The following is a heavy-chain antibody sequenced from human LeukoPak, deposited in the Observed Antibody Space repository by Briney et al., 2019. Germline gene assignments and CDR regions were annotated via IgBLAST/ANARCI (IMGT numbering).Heavy chain of an antibody. CDR2: IYYSGNT. D-gene: IGHD5-18*01. V-gene: IGHV4-59*01. J-gene: IGHJ6*03. CDR1: GASFSTYY. CDR3: ARTEESGYSYGYFGYYYYMDV. Sequence: ASETLSLTCTVSGASFSTYYWSWIRQPPGKGLEWVGYIYYSGNTNYNPSLQSRVTISVDTSKNQFSLKLSSVTAADTAVYYCARTEESGYSYGYFGYYYYMDVWGKGTTVTVSS.